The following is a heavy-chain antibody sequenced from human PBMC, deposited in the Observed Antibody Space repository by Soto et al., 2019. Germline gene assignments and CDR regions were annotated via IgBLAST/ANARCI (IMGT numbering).Heavy chain of an antibody. D-gene: IGHD3-10*01. J-gene: IGHJ5*01. V-gene: IGHV1-69*02. Sequence: QVQLVQSGAEVKKPGSSVKVSCTASGGTFNSYTINWVRQAPGRGLEWVGRVNPIVGMSNSALKFQGRVTITADKSTSTAFMYLTSLKSEDTAVYYCATSYGSGRTHFGSWGQGTLVTVSS. CDR2: VNPIVGMS. CDR3: ATSYGSGRTHFGS. CDR1: GGTFNSYT.